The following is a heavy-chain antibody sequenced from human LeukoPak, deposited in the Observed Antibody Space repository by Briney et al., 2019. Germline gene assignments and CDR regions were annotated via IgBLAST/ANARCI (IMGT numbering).Heavy chain of an antibody. D-gene: IGHD3-9*01. J-gene: IGHJ6*03. CDR3: ARGDILTGYWSMDV. Sequence: PSETLSLTCTVSGGSISSYYRSWIRQPPGKGLEWIGYIYTSGSTNYNPSLKSRVTISVDTSKNQFSLKLSSVTAADMAVYYCARGDILTGYWSMDVWGKGTTVTVSS. CDR2: IYTSGST. CDR1: GGSISSYY. V-gene: IGHV4-4*09.